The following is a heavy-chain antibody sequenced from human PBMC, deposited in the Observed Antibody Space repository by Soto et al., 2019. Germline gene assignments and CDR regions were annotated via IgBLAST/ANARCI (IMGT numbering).Heavy chain of an antibody. CDR2: VSGSGHSS. Sequence: PVGSLRLSCEASGFTFRSYAMMWVRQAPGQGLEWVSTVSGSGHSSYDADSVKGRFTISRDNSKNTLYLRMGSLRSEDTAVYYCAKLYHYYDSSGYYSDALDIWGQGTQVTVSS. J-gene: IGHJ3*02. V-gene: IGHV3-23*01. CDR3: AKLYHYYDSSGYYSDALDI. CDR1: GFTFRSYA. D-gene: IGHD3-22*01.